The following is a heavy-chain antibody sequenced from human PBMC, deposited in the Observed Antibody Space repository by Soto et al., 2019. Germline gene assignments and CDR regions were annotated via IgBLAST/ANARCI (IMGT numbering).Heavy chain of an antibody. J-gene: IGHJ4*02. CDR1: GFAFSSYR. Sequence: GGSLRLSCAASGFAFSSYRMNWVRQAPGRGLEWVSSISSSSINMDYADSVKGRFTISRDNSKNTLYLQMNSLRAEDTAVYYCAKDWAYYYDSSGHFDYWGQGTLVTVSS. V-gene: IGHV3-21*01. D-gene: IGHD3-22*01. CDR2: ISSSSINM. CDR3: AKDWAYYYDSSGHFDY.